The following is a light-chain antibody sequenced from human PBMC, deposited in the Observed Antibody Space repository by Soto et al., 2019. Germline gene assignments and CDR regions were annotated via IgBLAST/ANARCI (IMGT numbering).Light chain of an antibody. CDR1: QTVNTY. Sequence: IVLTQSPATLSLWPGETAVLSCRASQTVNTYLCWYQQRHVQTPRRLIYDASKRVPGIPGRFSGSGSGTDFTLTSSSLEPEDFALYYCQQRGTQITFGQGTRLEIE. J-gene: IGKJ5*01. CDR3: QQRGTQIT. V-gene: IGKV3-11*01. CDR2: DAS.